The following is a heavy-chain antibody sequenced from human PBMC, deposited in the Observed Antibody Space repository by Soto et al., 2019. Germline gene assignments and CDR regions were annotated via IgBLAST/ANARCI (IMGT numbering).Heavy chain of an antibody. Sequence: ASGKVSCKASGYTFTGYYMHWVRQAPGQGLEWMGWINPNSGGTNYAQKFQGWVTMTRDTSISTAYMELSRLRSDDTAVYYCARDLTVAGPAFDIWGQGTMVTVSS. J-gene: IGHJ3*02. CDR1: GYTFTGYY. CDR2: INPNSGGT. D-gene: IGHD6-19*01. CDR3: ARDLTVAGPAFDI. V-gene: IGHV1-2*04.